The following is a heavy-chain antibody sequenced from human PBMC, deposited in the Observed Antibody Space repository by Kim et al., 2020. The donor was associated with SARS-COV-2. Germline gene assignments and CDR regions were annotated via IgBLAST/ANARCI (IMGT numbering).Heavy chain of an antibody. Sequence: IYYTGSTYYNPSLKSRVTISVDTSKNQFSLKLSSVTAADTAVYYCARGTSILTGNCFDPWGQGTLVTV. J-gene: IGHJ5*01. CDR2: IYYTGST. CDR3: ARGTSILTGNCFDP. D-gene: IGHD3-9*01. V-gene: IGHV4-31*02.